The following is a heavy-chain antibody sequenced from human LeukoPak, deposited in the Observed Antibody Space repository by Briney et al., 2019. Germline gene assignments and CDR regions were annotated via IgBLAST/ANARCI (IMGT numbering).Heavy chain of an antibody. CDR1: GFTFSDYA. J-gene: IGHJ6*03. CDR2: INNGVANT. V-gene: IGHV3-23*01. Sequence: GGSLRLSCAASGFTFSDYAMSWVRQAPGKGLEWVSTINNGVANTYYADSVKGRFSISRDNSQNTVYLQMNSLRAEDTAVYYCAKVLSNYYYYYYMDVWGKGTTVTVSS. CDR3: AKVLSNYYYYYYMDV. D-gene: IGHD4-11*01.